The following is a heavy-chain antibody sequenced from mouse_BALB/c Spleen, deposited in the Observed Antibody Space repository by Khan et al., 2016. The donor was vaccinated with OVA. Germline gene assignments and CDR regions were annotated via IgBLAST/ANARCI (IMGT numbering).Heavy chain of an antibody. D-gene: IGHD1-2*01. V-gene: IGHV2-9*02. J-gene: IGHJ4*01. CDR2: IWAGGST. CDR3: AREPPIHYYDYRTMDY. Sequence: VELVESGPGLVAPSQSLSITCTVSGFSLTSYGVHWVRQPPGKGLEWLGVIWAGGSTNYNSALMSRLSISKDNSKSQVFLKMNSLQTDDTAIYYCAREPPIHYYDYRTMDYWGQGTSVTVSS. CDR1: GFSLTSYG.